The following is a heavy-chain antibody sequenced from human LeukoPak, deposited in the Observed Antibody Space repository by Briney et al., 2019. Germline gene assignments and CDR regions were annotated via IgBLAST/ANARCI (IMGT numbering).Heavy chain of an antibody. CDR1: GGSISSSSYY. CDR3: ARGRGYSYVIDAFDI. V-gene: IGHV4-39*07. J-gene: IGHJ3*02. Sequence: PSETLSLTCTFSGGSISSSSYYWGWIRQPPGKGLEWIGSIHYSGSTSYNPSLKSRVTISVDTSKSQFSLKLSSVTAADTAVYYCARGRGYSYVIDAFDIWGQGTMVTVSS. CDR2: IHYSGST. D-gene: IGHD5-18*01.